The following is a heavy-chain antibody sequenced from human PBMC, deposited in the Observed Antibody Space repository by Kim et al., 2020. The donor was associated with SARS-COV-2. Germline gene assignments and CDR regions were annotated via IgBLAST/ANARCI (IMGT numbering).Heavy chain of an antibody. V-gene: IGHV3-7*03. CDR3: VSTATFDY. J-gene: IGHJ4*02. CDR2: RSAK. D-gene: IGHD5-18*01. Sequence: RSAKNYVDAVKGRFTISRDNAQSSLSLQLNSLRAEETAVYYCVSTATFDYWGQGALVTVSS.